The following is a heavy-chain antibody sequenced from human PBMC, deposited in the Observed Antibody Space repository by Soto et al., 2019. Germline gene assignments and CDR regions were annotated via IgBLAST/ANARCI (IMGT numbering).Heavy chain of an antibody. J-gene: IGHJ6*02. CDR1: GGSISSGGYS. Sequence: SETLSLTCAVSGGSISSGGYSWSWIRQPPGKGLEWIGYIYHSGSTYYNPSHKSRVTISVDRSKNPFSLKLSSVTAADTAVYYCARETYGSGSYYHHYGMDVWGRGTTGTVAS. V-gene: IGHV4-30-2*01. CDR3: ARETYGSGSYYHHYGMDV. CDR2: IYHSGST. D-gene: IGHD3-10*01.